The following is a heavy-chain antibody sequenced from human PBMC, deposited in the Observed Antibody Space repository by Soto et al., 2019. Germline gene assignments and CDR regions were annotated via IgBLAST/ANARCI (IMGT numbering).Heavy chain of an antibody. Sequence: QVQLVQSGAEVKKPGSSVKVSCKASGGTFSSDTIRWLPQAPGQGLEWMVRIIPIVTIVTNAPKFQGRLTMTADKTKSAAYLELSSLGSDDPVVYYYATNEGTALVTESWGPGALLTVSS. CDR2: IIPIVTIV. CDR1: GGTFSSDT. CDR3: ATNEGTALVTES. D-gene: IGHD5-18*01. J-gene: IGHJ5*02. V-gene: IGHV1-69*02.